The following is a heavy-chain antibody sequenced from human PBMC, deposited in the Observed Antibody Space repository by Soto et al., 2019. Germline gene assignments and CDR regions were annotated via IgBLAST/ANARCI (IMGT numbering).Heavy chain of an antibody. D-gene: IGHD1-26*01. J-gene: IGHJ4*02. V-gene: IGHV3-49*03. CDR3: TRVSGGATFPTFDY. CDR1: GFTFGDYA. Sequence: GGSLRLSCTASGFTFGDYAMSWFRQAPGKGLEWVGFIRSKAYGGTTEYAASVKGRFNISRDDYQSIAHLQMNSMKTEDTAVYYCTRVSGGATFPTFDYWGQGTMVTVSS. CDR2: IRSKAYGGTT.